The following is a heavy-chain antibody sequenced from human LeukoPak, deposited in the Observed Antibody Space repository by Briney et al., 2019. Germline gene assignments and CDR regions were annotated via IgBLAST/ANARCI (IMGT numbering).Heavy chain of an antibody. CDR2: INKDGGEK. D-gene: IGHD1-26*01. CDR1: GFTFSSYW. J-gene: IGHJ4*02. CDR3: VKDSPPRYSGSPPAY. V-gene: IGHV3-7*03. Sequence: GGSLRLSCAASGFTFSSYWMSWVRQAPGKGLEWVANINKDGGEKYYVDSVKGRFTISRDNAKNSLYLQMNSLRADDTAVYYCVKDSPPRYSGSPPAYWGQGTLVAVSS.